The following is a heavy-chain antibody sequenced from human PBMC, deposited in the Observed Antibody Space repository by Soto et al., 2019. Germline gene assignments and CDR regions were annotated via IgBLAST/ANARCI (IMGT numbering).Heavy chain of an antibody. D-gene: IGHD2-15*01. V-gene: IGHV3-74*03. CDR3: AREGYWSLDY. CDR2: MNGDGSIT. CDR1: GFTLSSKW. J-gene: IGHJ4*02. Sequence: EVQLVESGGGLFQPGGSLRLSCAASGFTLSSKWMHWVRQTPGKGLVWVSRMNGDGSITQYADSAKGRFTISRDNSKYTLYLQMDSLRAEDTAVYYCAREGYWSLDYWGQETLVTVSS.